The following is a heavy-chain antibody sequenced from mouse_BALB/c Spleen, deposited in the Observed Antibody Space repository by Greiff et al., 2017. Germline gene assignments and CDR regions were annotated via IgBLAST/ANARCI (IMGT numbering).Heavy chain of an antibody. J-gene: IGHJ1*01. CDR2: INPYNDGT. V-gene: IGHV1-14*01. CDR1: GYTFTSYV. Sequence: EVQLQQSGPELVKPGASVKMSCKASGYTFTSYVMHWVKQKPGQGLEWIGYINPYNDGTKYNEKFKGKATLTSDKSSSTAYMELSSLTSEDSAVYYCARDYGNYVGWYFDVWGAGTTVTVSA. D-gene: IGHD2-1*01. CDR3: ARDYGNYVGWYFDV.